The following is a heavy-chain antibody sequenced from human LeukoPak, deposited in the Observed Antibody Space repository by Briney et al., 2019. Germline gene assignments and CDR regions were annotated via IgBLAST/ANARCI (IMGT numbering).Heavy chain of an antibody. J-gene: IGHJ6*02. D-gene: IGHD4-23*01. V-gene: IGHV3-23*01. CDR3: AKGLEDYGGNPYYYYGMDV. Sequence: GGSLRLSCAASGFTFSSYAMSWVRQAPGKWLEWVSAISGRGGSTYYADSVKGRFTISRDNSKNTLYLQMNSLRTEDTAVYYCAKGLEDYGGNPYYYYGMDVWGQGTTVTVSS. CDR1: GFTFSSYA. CDR2: ISGRGGST.